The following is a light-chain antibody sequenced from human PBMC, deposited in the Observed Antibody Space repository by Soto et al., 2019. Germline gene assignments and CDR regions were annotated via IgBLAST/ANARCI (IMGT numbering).Light chain of an antibody. CDR2: GNS. Sequence: QSALTQPPSVSGAPGQRVTISCTGSSSNIGAGYDVHWYQQLPGTAPKLLIYGNSNRPSGVPDRFSGSKSGTSASLAITGLQAEDEAEYYCQSYASSLSGYVFGTGTKVTVL. J-gene: IGLJ1*01. CDR3: QSYASSLSGYV. CDR1: SSNIGAGYD. V-gene: IGLV1-40*01.